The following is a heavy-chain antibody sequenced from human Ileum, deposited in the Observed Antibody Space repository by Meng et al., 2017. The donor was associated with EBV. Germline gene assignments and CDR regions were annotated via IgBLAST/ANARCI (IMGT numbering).Heavy chain of an antibody. Sequence: VTMREPGPGGVRPSGTLSLTCAVSGGSISSSNWWSWVRQPPGKGLEWIGEIYHSGSTNYNPSLKSRVTISVDKSKNQFSLNLSSVTAADTAVYYCARVGQWLPIDYWGQGTLVTVS. J-gene: IGHJ4*02. CDR1: GGSISSSNW. CDR3: ARVGQWLPIDY. D-gene: IGHD6-19*01. CDR2: IYHSGST. V-gene: IGHV4-4*02.